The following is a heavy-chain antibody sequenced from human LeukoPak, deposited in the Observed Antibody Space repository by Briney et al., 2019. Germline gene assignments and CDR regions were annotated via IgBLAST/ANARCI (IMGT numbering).Heavy chain of an antibody. CDR2: INHSGSI. CDR1: GGSISSYY. V-gene: IGHV4-34*01. Sequence: SETLSLTCTVSGGSISSYYWSWIRQPPGKGLEWIGEINHSGSINYNPSPKSRVTISVDTSKNQFSLKLSSVTAADTAVYYCARDQSLPAFDIWGQGTMVTVSS. J-gene: IGHJ3*02. CDR3: ARDQSLPAFDI.